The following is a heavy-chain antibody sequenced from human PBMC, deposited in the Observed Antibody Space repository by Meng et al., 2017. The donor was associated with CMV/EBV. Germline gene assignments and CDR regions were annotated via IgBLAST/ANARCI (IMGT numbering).Heavy chain of an antibody. V-gene: IGHV4-34*01. J-gene: IGHJ6*02. D-gene: IGHD5-18*01. CDR2: INHSGST. CDR3: ARGSGYSYGYYYYYYGMDV. CDR1: GGSFSGYY. Sequence: SETLSLTCAVYGGSFSGYYWSWIRQPPGKGLEWIGEINHSGSTNYNPSLKSRVPISVDTSKNQFSLKLSSVTAADTAVYYCARGSGYSYGYYYYYYGMDVWGQGTTVTVSS.